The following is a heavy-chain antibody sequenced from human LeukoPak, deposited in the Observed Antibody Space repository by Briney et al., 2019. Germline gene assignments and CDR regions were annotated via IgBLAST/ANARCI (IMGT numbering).Heavy chain of an antibody. D-gene: IGHD6-6*01. J-gene: IGHJ4*02. CDR3: ARGRIAARPRPFDY. Sequence: SETLSLTCTVSGGSISSRPYYWGWVRQPPGKGLEWIGTISYSGTTYYSPSLKSRVTISLDTSKNQFSLKLSSVTAADTAVYYCARGRIAARPRPFDYWGQGTLVTVSS. V-gene: IGHV4-39*07. CDR2: ISYSGTT. CDR1: GGSISSRPYY.